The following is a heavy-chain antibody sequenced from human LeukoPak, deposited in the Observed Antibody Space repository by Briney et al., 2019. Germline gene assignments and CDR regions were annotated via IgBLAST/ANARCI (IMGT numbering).Heavy chain of an antibody. CDR3: ARGSYDYGDYLDY. V-gene: IGHV3-21*01. J-gene: IGHJ4*02. CDR2: ISSSSSYI. Sequence: GGPLRLSCAASGFTFSSYSMNWVRQAPGKGLEWVSSISSSSSYIYYADSVKGRFTISRDNAKNSLYLQMNSLRAEDTAVYYCARGSYDYGDYLDYWGQGTLVTVSS. D-gene: IGHD4-17*01. CDR1: GFTFSSYS.